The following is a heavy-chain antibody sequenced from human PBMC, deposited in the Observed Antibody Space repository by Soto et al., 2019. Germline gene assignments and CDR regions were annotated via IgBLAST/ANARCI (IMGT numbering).Heavy chain of an antibody. Sequence: PGGSLRLSCAASGFTFSSYSMNWVRQAPGKVLGWVSSISSSSYIYYADSVKGRFTISRDNAKNSLYLQMNSLRAEDTAVYYCARVRELWLPTFDYWGQGSLVTVS. CDR2: ISSSSYI. J-gene: IGHJ4*02. CDR3: ARVRELWLPTFDY. CDR1: GFTFSSYS. D-gene: IGHD5-18*01. V-gene: IGHV3-21*01.